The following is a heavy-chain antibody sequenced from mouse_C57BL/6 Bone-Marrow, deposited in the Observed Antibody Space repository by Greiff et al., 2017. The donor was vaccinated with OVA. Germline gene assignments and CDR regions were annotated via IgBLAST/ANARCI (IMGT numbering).Heavy chain of an antibody. CDR3: TSSYGSSPYYYAMDY. Sequence: EVKLMESGAELVRPGASVKLSCTASGFNIKDDYMHWVKQRPEQGLEWIGWIDPENGDTEYASKFQGKATITADTSSNTAYLQLSSLTSEDTAVYYCTSSYGSSPYYYAMDYWGQGTSVTVSS. V-gene: IGHV14-4*01. J-gene: IGHJ4*01. CDR1: GFNIKDDY. D-gene: IGHD1-1*01. CDR2: IDPENGDT.